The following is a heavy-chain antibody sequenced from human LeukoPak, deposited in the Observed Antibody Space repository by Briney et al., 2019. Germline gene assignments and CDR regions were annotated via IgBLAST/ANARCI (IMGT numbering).Heavy chain of an antibody. V-gene: IGHV4-59*01. Sequence: PSETLSLTCTVSGGSISSYYLSWIRQPPGKGLEWIGYIYYSGSTNYNPSLKSRVTISVDTSKNQFSLKLSSVTAADTAVYYCASLAVAAYTGADYWGQGTLVTVSS. D-gene: IGHD6-19*01. J-gene: IGHJ4*02. CDR1: GGSISSYY. CDR2: IYYSGST. CDR3: ASLAVAAYTGADY.